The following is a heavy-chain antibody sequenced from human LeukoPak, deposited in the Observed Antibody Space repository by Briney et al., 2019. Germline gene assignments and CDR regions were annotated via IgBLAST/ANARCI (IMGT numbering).Heavy chain of an antibody. D-gene: IGHD6-19*01. CDR3: ARANRLSSSAWSLEY. J-gene: IGHJ4*02. CDR2: IYYSGNT. CDR1: GGSISSHY. V-gene: IGHV4-59*11. Sequence: SETLSLTCSVSGGSISSHYWSGIRQPPGKGLEWIGYIYYSGNTNYNPSLKSRVTISVDTSNNQFSLKLNSVTAADTAVYYCARANRLSSSAWSLEYWGQGTLVTVSS.